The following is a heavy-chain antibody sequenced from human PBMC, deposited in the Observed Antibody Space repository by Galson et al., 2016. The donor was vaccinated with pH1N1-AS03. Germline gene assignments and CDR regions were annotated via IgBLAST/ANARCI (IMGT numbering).Heavy chain of an antibody. CDR2: IYWDDDK. J-gene: IGHJ5*02. CDR1: EFSLTTSGVG. CDR3: SHCLSQVEGTVRFGP. D-gene: IGHD2-8*02. Sequence: PALVKPPQTHTLTCTFSEFSLTTSGVGVAWIRQPPGKALEWLALIYWDDDKRYSPSLKNRLTITKDSFRNKVVLSMTNMGPVYTAIYYCSHCLSQVEGTVRFGPWGQGNLVTVSS. V-gene: IGHV2-5*02.